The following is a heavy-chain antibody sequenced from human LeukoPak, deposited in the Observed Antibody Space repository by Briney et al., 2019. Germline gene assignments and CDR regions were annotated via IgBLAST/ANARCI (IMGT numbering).Heavy chain of an antibody. CDR1: GGSINSYY. CDR2: MYYSGST. D-gene: IGHD6-6*01. CDR3: ARRSIGGGWFDP. V-gene: IGHV4-59*08. J-gene: IGHJ5*02. Sequence: SETLSLTCTVSGGSINSYYWSWIRQPPGKGLEWIGYMYYSGSTNYNPSLKSRVTISIDTSKNQFSLKLSSVTAADTAVYYCARRSIGGGWFDPWGQGTLVTVSS.